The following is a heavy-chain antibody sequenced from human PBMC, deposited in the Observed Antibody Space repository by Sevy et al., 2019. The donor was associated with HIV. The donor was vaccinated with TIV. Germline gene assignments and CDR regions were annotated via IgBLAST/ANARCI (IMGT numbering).Heavy chain of an antibody. Sequence: GESLKISCAASGFTFTNFPMHWVRQAPGRGLEGVAIISFNGNHEFYADSVKGRFTITRDNSKSTLYLQMNSLRRDDTAVYYCVRTAGLTGSYEYWGQGTQVTVSS. D-gene: IGHD3-9*01. CDR3: VRTAGLTGSYEY. J-gene: IGHJ4*02. CDR2: ISFNGNHE. V-gene: IGHV3-30-3*01. CDR1: GFTFTNFP.